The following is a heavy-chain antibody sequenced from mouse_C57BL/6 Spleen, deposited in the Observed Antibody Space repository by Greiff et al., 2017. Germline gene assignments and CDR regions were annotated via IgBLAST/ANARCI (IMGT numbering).Heavy chain of an antibody. V-gene: IGHV1-62-2*01. J-gene: IGHJ4*01. CDR3: ASLEDDGYPRAYAMHY. CDR1: GYTFTEYT. CDR2: FYPGSGSI. D-gene: IGHD2-3*01. Sequence: QVQLQQSGAELVKPGASVKLSCKASGYTFTEYTIHWVKQRSGQGLEWIGWFYPGSGSIKYNEKFKDKATLTADKSSSTVSMELSRLTSEDSAVYFCASLEDDGYPRAYAMHYWCPGTSVTVSS.